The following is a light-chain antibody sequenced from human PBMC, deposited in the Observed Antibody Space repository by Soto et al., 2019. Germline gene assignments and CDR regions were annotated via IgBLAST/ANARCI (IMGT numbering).Light chain of an antibody. V-gene: IGKV1-9*01. CDR3: QQLHTYLLT. Sequence: DIQLTQSPSFLSASIGDSVTITCRASQAIGTYLAWYQQKPGKAPNLLVSAASTLLSGVPSRFSGSGSGTEFTLTITGLQPEDVATYYCQQLHTYLLTFGGGTKVQIK. CDR2: AAS. CDR1: QAIGTY. J-gene: IGKJ4*01.